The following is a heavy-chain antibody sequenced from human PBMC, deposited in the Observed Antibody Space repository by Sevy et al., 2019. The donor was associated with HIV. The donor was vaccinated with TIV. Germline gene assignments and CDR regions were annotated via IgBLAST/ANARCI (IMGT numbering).Heavy chain of an antibody. D-gene: IGHD2-8*02. V-gene: IGHV4-4*02. J-gene: IGHJ4*02. CDR1: GDSISNNNW. CDR2: VYHTGNT. Sequence: SESLSLTCAVSGDSISNNNWWSWVRQPPGKGLEWTGEVYHTGNTNYNPSLKSRVTISLDKSRNQFSLNLSSVTAADTAVYYCARDPGSCSGGVCSYYFDFWGQGTLVTVSS. CDR3: ARDPGSCSGGVCSYYFDF.